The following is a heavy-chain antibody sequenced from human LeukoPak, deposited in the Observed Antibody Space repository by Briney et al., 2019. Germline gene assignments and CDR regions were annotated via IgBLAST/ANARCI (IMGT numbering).Heavy chain of an antibody. Sequence: GGSLRLSCAASGFTFSSYSMNWVRQAPGKGLEWVSSISSSSSYIYYADSVKGRFTISRDNAKNSLYLQMNSLRAEDMAVYYCARDLDYYDSSGPTHPWGQGTLVTVSS. D-gene: IGHD3-22*01. CDR3: ARDLDYYDSSGPTHP. J-gene: IGHJ5*02. CDR2: ISSSSSYI. CDR1: GFTFSSYS. V-gene: IGHV3-21*01.